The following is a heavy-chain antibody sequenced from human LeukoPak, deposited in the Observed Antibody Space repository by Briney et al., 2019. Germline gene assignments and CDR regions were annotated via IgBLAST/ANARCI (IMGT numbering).Heavy chain of an antibody. J-gene: IGHJ3*02. V-gene: IGHV4-59*08. Sequence: SETLSLTCTVSGGSIRNYYWSWIRQPPGMGLEWIGYVYNRGNTNYNPSLKSRLTISLDTSKNQLSLHLSSVTAADTAVYYCARQARGTVGDERDSFDIWGEGTMVTVSS. D-gene: IGHD1-26*01. CDR1: GGSIRNYY. CDR2: VYNRGNT. CDR3: ARQARGTVGDERDSFDI.